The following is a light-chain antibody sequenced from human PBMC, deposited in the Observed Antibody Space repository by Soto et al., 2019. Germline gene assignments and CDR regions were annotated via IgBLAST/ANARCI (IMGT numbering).Light chain of an antibody. CDR3: QQYNTWPYT. V-gene: IGKV3-15*01. J-gene: IGKJ2*01. Sequence: EIVMTQFPATLSVSPGERATLSCRASQSVSSNLAWYQQKPGQAPRLLIYGASTRATGIPARFSGSGSGTEFTLTISSLQSEDFAVYYCQQYNTWPYTLGQGTKVEIK. CDR2: GAS. CDR1: QSVSSN.